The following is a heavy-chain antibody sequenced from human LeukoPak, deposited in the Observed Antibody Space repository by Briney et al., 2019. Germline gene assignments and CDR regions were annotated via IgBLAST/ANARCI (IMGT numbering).Heavy chain of an antibody. CDR1: GFTFDDYA. CDR3: AKDKGYSSSWYYFDY. D-gene: IGHD6-13*01. V-gene: IGHV3-9*01. J-gene: IGHJ4*02. Sequence: GGSLRLSCAASGFTFDDYAMHWVRQAPGKGLEWVSGISWNSGSIGYADSVKGRFTISRDNAKNSLYLQMNSLRAEDTALYYCAKDKGYSSSWYYFDYWGQGTLATVSS. CDR2: ISWNSGSI.